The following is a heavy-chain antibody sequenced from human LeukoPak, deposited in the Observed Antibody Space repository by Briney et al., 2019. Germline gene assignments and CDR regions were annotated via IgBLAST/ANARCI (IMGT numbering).Heavy chain of an antibody. V-gene: IGHV3-23*01. CDR3: AKGGISLVRGSFDY. D-gene: IGHD3-10*01. Sequence: GGSLRLSCAASGFTFSTYAMSWVRQAPGKGLEWVPAMSGSGDNTYYADSVKGRFTISRDNSKSTLFLQMNSLRAEDTAVYYCAKGGISLVRGSFDYWGQGTLVTVSS. CDR1: GFTFSTYA. J-gene: IGHJ4*02. CDR2: MSGSGDNT.